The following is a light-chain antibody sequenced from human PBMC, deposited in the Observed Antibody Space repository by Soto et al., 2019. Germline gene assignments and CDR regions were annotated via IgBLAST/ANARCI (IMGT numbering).Light chain of an antibody. J-gene: IGKJ1*01. CDR2: GAS. V-gene: IGKV3-15*01. Sequence: EIVVTQSPATLSVSPGERATLSCRASQSVSSNLAWYQQKPGQAPRLLIYGASTRATGIPARFSGSGSGTEFTLTISSLQSEDFAVYYWQQYNNWPPWTFGQGTKVEIK. CDR1: QSVSSN. CDR3: QQYNNWPPWT.